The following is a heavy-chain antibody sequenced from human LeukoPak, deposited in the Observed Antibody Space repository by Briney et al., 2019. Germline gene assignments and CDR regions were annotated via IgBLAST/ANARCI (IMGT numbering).Heavy chain of an antibody. CDR3: ARGFNRGFDP. CDR1: GFTVSTNY. D-gene: IGHD1-14*01. V-gene: IGHV3-53*01. Sequence: GGSLRLSCAASGFTVSTNYMSWVRQAPGKGLEWVSVIYTGGTTYYADSVKDRFAFSRDNSKNTVYLQMNSLRAEDTAVYYCARGFNRGFDPWGQGTLVTVSS. CDR2: IYTGGTT. J-gene: IGHJ5*02.